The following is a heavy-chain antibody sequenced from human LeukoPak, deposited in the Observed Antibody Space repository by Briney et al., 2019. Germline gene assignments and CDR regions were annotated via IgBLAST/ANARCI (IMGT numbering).Heavy chain of an antibody. J-gene: IGHJ4*02. D-gene: IGHD2-2*01. CDR3: ARLRVVPAAWGDY. CDR1: GGSISSSSYY. V-gene: IGHV4-39*01. Sequence: NPSETLSLTCTVSGGSISSSSYYWGWIRQPPGKGLEWIGSIYYSGSTYYNPSLKSRVTISVDTSKNQFSLKLSSVTAADTAVYYCARLRVVPAAWGDYWGQGTLVTVSS. CDR2: IYYSGST.